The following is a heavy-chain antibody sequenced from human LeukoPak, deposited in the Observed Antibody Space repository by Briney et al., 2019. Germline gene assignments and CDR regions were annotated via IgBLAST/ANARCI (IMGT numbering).Heavy chain of an antibody. D-gene: IGHD1-26*01. CDR2: IYSGGGT. CDR1: EFIVSGTY. Sequence: PGGSLRLSCAASEFIVSGTYMSWVRQAPGKGLEWVSLIYSGGGTYYADSVKGRFTISRDNSKNTLYLQMNSLRADDTAVYYCARGYSGTGFWGQGTLVTVSS. V-gene: IGHV3-53*01. J-gene: IGHJ4*02. CDR3: ARGYSGTGF.